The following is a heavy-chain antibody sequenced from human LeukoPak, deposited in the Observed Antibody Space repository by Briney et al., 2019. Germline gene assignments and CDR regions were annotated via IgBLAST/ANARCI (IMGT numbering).Heavy chain of an antibody. V-gene: IGHV1-8*01. CDR2: MNPNSGNT. CDR3: ARASSGGSYYYYYYYMDV. CDR1: GYTFTSYD. J-gene: IGHJ6*03. D-gene: IGHD2-15*01. Sequence: ASVKVSCKASGYTFTSYDINWVRQATGQGLEWMGWMNPNSGNTGYAQKFQGRATMTRNTSISTAYMELSSLRSEDTAVYYCARASSGGSYYYYYYYMDVWGKGTTVTVSS.